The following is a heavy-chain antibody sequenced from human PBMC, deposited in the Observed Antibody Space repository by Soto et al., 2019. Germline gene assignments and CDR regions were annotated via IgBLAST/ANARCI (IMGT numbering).Heavy chain of an antibody. Sequence: QVQLQESGPGLVKPSQTLSLTCTVSGGSISSGGYYWSWIRQHPGKGLEWIGYIYYSGSTYYNPSLKSAVPISVDTSKNQFSLKLSSVTAADTAVYYCAREGIAAVDDAFDIWGQGTMVTVSS. J-gene: IGHJ3*02. CDR3: AREGIAAVDDAFDI. V-gene: IGHV4-31*01. CDR2: IYYSGST. CDR1: GGSISSGGYY. D-gene: IGHD6-13*01.